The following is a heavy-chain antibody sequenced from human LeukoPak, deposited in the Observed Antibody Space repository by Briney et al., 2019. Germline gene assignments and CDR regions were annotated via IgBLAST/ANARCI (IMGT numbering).Heavy chain of an antibody. CDR2: IYTSGST. D-gene: IGHD3-16*01. J-gene: IGHJ3*02. CDR3: ARDYDDAFDI. CDR1: GGSISSGSYY. Sequence: SETLSLTCTVSGGSISSGSYYWSWIRQPAGKGLEWFGRIYTSGSTNYNPALKSRVTISVDTSKNQFSLKLSSVTAADTAVYYCARDYDDAFDIWGQGTMVTVSS. V-gene: IGHV4-61*02.